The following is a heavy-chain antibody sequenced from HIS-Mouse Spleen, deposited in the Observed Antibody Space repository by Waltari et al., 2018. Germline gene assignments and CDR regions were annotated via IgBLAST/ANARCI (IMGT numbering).Heavy chain of an antibody. CDR2: IYYSGST. V-gene: IGHV4-39*07. D-gene: IGHD6-13*01. J-gene: IGHJ2*01. CDR1: GGSISSSSYY. Sequence: QLQLQESGPGLVKPSETLSLTCTVSGGSISSSSYYRAWIRQPPGKGLEWIGSIYYSGSTYYNPSLKSRVTISVDTSKNQFSRKLSSVTAADTAVYYCAREIPYSSSWYDWYFDLWGRGTLVTVSS. CDR3: AREIPYSSSWYDWYFDL.